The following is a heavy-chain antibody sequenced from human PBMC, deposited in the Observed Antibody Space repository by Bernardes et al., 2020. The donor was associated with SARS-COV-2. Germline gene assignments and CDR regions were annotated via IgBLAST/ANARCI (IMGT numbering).Heavy chain of an antibody. CDR3: ARVQATDGDVDAFEM. D-gene: IGHD4-17*01. CDR2: ISYDGSNK. CDR1: GFTLSTYA. Sequence: GGSLRLSCAASGFTLSTYAMHWVRQAPGKGLEWVALISYDGSNKYHAEYAASMKGRFIISRDDSKNSLYLQMNSLETEDTAVYYCARVQATDGDVDAFEMWGPETTVNVSS. J-gene: IGHJ3*02. V-gene: IGHV3-30-3*01.